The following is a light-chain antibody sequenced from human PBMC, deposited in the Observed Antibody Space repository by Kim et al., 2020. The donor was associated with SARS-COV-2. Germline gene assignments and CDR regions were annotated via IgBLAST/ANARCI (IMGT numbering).Light chain of an antibody. V-gene: IGLV2-8*01. Sequence: QSALTQPPSASGSPGQSVTISCSGTSTDFTTYNYVSWYQQHPGKAPKLIIYEITKRPSGVPDRFSGSKSGDTASLTVSGLQAEDEAAYYCTSHANDNYVFGTGTKVTVL. CDR2: EIT. J-gene: IGLJ1*01. CDR3: TSHANDNYV. CDR1: STDFTTYNY.